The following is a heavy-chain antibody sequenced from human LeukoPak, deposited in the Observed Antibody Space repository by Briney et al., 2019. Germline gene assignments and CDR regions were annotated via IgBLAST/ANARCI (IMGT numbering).Heavy chain of an antibody. Sequence: SETLSLTCTVSGGSVSSGGYYWSWIRQPPGKGLEWIGYIYYSGSTNHNPSLKSRVTISVDTSKNQFSLKLSSVTAADTAVYCCASIYSSSSRRVDYWGQGTLVTVSS. V-gene: IGHV4-61*08. D-gene: IGHD6-6*01. CDR2: IYYSGST. CDR3: ASIYSSSSRRVDY. J-gene: IGHJ4*02. CDR1: GGSVSSGGYY.